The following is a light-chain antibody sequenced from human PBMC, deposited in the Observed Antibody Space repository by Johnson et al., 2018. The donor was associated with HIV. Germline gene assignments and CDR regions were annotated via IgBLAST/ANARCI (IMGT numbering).Light chain of an antibody. CDR1: SSNIGNNY. CDR2: ENN. V-gene: IGLV1-51*02. Sequence: QSVLTQPPSVSAAPGQKVSISCSGSSSNIGNNYVSWYQLLPGTAPKLLIYENNKRPSGIPDRFSGSKSGTSAPLAIAGLQTGDEADYNCGTWAGSLSTGGVIGTGTTVIVV. CDR3: GTWAGSLSTGGV. J-gene: IGLJ1*01.